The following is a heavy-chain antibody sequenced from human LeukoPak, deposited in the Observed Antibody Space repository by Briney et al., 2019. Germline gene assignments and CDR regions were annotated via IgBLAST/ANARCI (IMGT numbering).Heavy chain of an antibody. Sequence: GGSLRLSCAASGFSFSTYWMHWVRQAPGKGLVWVSRTNSDGSSTSYADSVKGRFTISRDNPKNTLYLQMNSLRAEDTAVYYCARDGTSSSWVSYNWFDLWGQGTLVTVSS. D-gene: IGHD6-13*01. CDR2: TNSDGSST. CDR3: ARDGTSSSWVSYNWFDL. J-gene: IGHJ5*02. CDR1: GFSFSTYW. V-gene: IGHV3-74*01.